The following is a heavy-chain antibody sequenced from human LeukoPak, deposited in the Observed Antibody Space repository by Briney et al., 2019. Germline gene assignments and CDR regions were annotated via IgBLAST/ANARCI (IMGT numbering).Heavy chain of an antibody. Sequence: ASVKVSCKASGYTFTGCYMHWVRQAPGQGLEWMGWINPNSGGTNYAQKFQGRVTMTRDTSISTAYMELSRLRSDDTAVYYCARDKEGIAEYYFDYWGQGTLVTVSS. V-gene: IGHV1-2*02. J-gene: IGHJ4*02. CDR3: ARDKEGIAEYYFDY. CDR2: INPNSGGT. CDR1: GYTFTGCY. D-gene: IGHD6-13*01.